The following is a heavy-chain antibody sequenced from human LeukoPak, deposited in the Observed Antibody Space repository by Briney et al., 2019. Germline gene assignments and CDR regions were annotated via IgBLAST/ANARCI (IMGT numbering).Heavy chain of an antibody. J-gene: IGHJ4*02. V-gene: IGHV3-64D*06. Sequence: GGSLRLSWSASGXTFSSYAVHWVRQAPGKGLEYVSAISSNGGSTYYADSVKGRFTISRDNSKNTLYLQMSSLRAEDTAVYYCVKDLGTMVRGKYDYWGQGTLVTVSS. CDR1: GXTFSSYA. D-gene: IGHD3-10*01. CDR3: VKDLGTMVRGKYDY. CDR2: ISSNGGST.